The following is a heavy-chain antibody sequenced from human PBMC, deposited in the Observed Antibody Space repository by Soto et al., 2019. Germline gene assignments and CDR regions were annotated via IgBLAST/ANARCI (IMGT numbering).Heavy chain of an antibody. D-gene: IGHD3-9*01. CDR2: ISAYNGNT. CDR3: ARVWRYFDWSYYYMDV. Sequence: ASVKVSCKASGYTFTNYGISWVRQAPGQGPEWMGWISAYNGNTNYAQKLQGRVTMTTDTSTSTAYMELRSLRSDDTAVYYCARVWRYFDWSYYYMDVWGKGTTVTVSS. CDR1: GYTFTNYG. J-gene: IGHJ6*03. V-gene: IGHV1-18*01.